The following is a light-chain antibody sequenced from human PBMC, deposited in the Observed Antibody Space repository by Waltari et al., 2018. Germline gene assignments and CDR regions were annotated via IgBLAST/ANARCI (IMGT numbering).Light chain of an antibody. J-gene: IGKJ2*03. CDR3: QHNYGTPYS. CDR2: KAS. CDR1: ENVNNY. V-gene: IGKV1-39*01. Sequence: DIQMTQSPSSLSASVGDRVTITCRASENVNNYLNWYQQKPGKAPKLLIYKASTLQSGVPSRVSGSGAGTDYTFTISSLQSEDVATYYCQHNYGTPYSFGQGTKVEIK.